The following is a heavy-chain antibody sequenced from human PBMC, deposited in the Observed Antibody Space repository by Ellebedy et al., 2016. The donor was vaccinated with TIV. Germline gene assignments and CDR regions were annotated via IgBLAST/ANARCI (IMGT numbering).Heavy chain of an antibody. V-gene: IGHV3-23*01. CDR2: ISAGGDRA. CDR1: GFTFSDHA. D-gene: IGHD3-22*01. J-gene: IGHJ4*02. Sequence: GGSLRLSCAASGFTFSDHAMSWVRQTPGTGLEWVSGISAGGDRAHYVDSVKGRFTISRDNSEKILHLQMNSLRAEDTAIYYCVKLDSSGFYYGRLDYWGQGTLVSVSS. CDR3: VKLDSSGFYYGRLDY.